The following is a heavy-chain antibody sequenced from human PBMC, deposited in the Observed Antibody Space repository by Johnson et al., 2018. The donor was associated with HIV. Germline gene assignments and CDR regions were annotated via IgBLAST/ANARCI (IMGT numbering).Heavy chain of an antibody. D-gene: IGHD3-22*01. J-gene: IGHJ3*02. CDR3: ASGPGWYYYDSSGFDAFDI. CDR2: INWNGGST. V-gene: IGHV3-20*04. CDR1: GFTFDDYG. Sequence: VQLVESGGGVVRPGGSLRLSCAASGFTFDDYGMSWVRQAPGKGLEWVSGINWNGGSTGYADSVKGRFTISRDNAKNSLYLQMKSLRAEDTALYYCASGPGWYYYDSSGFDAFDIWGQGTMVTVSS.